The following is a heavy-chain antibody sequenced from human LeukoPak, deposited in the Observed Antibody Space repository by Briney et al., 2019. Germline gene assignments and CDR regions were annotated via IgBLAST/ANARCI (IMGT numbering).Heavy chain of an antibody. V-gene: IGHV3-33*01. CDR2: IWYDGSNK. D-gene: IGHD2-2*01. CDR3: ARGNIVVVPAATTGEEWPIWFDP. Sequence: GRSLRLSCAASGFTFSSYGMHWVRQAPGKGLEWVAVIWYDGSNKYSADSVKGRFTISRDNSENTLYLQMNSLRAADTAVYYCARGNIVVVPAATTGEEWPIWFDPWGQGTLVTVSS. J-gene: IGHJ5*02. CDR1: GFTFSSYG.